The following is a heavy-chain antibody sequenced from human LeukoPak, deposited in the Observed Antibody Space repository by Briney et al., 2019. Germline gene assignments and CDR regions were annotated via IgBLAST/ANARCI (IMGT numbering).Heavy chain of an antibody. D-gene: IGHD3-10*01. Sequence: TGGSLRLSCAASGFTFSSYAFHWVRQAPGKGLEYVSSITSNGGSTYYANSVKGRFTISRDNAKNTLYLQMDRLRAEDMAVYYCAKRSSESYYYDYWGQGTLVTVSS. J-gene: IGHJ4*02. V-gene: IGHV3-64*01. CDR2: ITSNGGST. CDR3: AKRSSESYYYDY. CDR1: GFTFSSYA.